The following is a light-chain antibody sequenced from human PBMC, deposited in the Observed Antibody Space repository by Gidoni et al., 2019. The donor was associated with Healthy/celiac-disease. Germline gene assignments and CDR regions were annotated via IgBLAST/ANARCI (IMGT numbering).Light chain of an antibody. CDR3: QQYYSYPRT. Sequence: AIRMTQSPSSFSASTGDRVTITCRASQDISSYLAWYQQKPGKAPKLLIYAASTLQSGVPSRFSGSGSWTDFTLTISCLQSEDFATYYCQQYYSYPRTFGQGTRLEIK. J-gene: IGKJ5*01. CDR1: QDISSY. CDR2: AAS. V-gene: IGKV1-8*01.